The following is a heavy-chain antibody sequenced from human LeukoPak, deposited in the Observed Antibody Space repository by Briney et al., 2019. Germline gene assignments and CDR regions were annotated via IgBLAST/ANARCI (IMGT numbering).Heavy chain of an antibody. Sequence: GESLKISCKGSGYSFTSYWIGWVRQMPGKGLEWMGIIYPGDSDTRYSPSFRGQVTISADKSISTAYLQWSSLKASDTAMYYCARLETLLWFGELLWGWFDPWGQGTLVTVSS. CDR3: ARLETLLWFGELLWGWFDP. CDR1: GYSFTSYW. V-gene: IGHV5-51*01. D-gene: IGHD3-10*01. CDR2: IYPGDSDT. J-gene: IGHJ5*02.